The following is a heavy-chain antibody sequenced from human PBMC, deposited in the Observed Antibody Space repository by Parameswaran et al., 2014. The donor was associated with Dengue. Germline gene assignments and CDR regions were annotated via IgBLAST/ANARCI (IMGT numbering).Heavy chain of an antibody. D-gene: IGHD2-21*01. V-gene: IGHV2-5*08. Sequence: RWIRQPPGKALEWLALIYWDDDKRYSPSLKSRLTITKDTSKNQVVLTMTNMDPVDTATYYCAHSVVVIAIPYYYYYGMDVWGQGTTVTVSS. CDR2: IYWDDDK. J-gene: IGHJ6*02. CDR3: AHSVVVIAIPYYYYYGMDV.